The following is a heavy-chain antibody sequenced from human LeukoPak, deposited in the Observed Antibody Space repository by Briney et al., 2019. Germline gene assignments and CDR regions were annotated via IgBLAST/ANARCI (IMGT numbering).Heavy chain of an antibody. CDR3: AREVVPAATIDC. V-gene: IGHV4-61*02. J-gene: IGHJ4*02. Sequence: SETLSLTCTVSGGSISSGSYYWSWIRQPAGKGLEWIGRIYTSGSTNYNPSLKSRVTISVDTSKNQFSLKLSSVTAADTAVYYCAREVVPAATIDCWGQGTLVTVSS. CDR1: GGSISSGSYY. CDR2: IYTSGST. D-gene: IGHD2-2*01.